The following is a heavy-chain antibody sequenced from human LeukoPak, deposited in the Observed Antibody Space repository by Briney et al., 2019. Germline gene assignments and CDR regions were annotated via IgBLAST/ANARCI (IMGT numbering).Heavy chain of an antibody. J-gene: IGHJ5*02. CDR2: IYPGDSDT. CDR1: GYSFTTYW. Sequence: GESLKISCKGSGYSFTTYWIGWVRQMPGKGLEWMGIIYPGDSDTRYSPSFQGQVTISADKSISTAYLQWSSLKASDTAMYYCARRGQACSSTSCYAANWFDPWGQGTLVTVSS. CDR3: ARRGQACSSTSCYAANWFDP. V-gene: IGHV5-51*01. D-gene: IGHD2-2*01.